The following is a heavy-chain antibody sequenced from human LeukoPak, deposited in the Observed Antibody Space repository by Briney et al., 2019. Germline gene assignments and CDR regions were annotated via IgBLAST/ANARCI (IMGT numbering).Heavy chain of an antibody. CDR3: ARGLSYCSDGICPFDY. D-gene: IGHD6-25*01. Sequence: TGGSLRLSCAASGFTFSSYGMHWVRQAPGKGLEWVAFIRYDGSQKYYADSVKGRFTISRDNSKNTLYVQVNSLRAEDTAMYFCARGLSYCSDGICPFDYWGQGTQVTVS. CDR1: GFTFSSYG. CDR2: IRYDGSQK. V-gene: IGHV3-30*02. J-gene: IGHJ4*02.